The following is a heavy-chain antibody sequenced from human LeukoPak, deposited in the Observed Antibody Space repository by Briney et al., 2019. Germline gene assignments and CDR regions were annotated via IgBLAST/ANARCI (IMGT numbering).Heavy chain of an antibody. V-gene: IGHV3-23*01. CDR3: AKVASDSSGYYYYFDY. D-gene: IGHD3-22*01. J-gene: IGHJ4*02. Sequence: GGSLRLSCAASGFTFSSYAMSWVRQAPGKGLEWVSAISGSGGSTYYADSVKGRFTISRDNSKNTLYLQMNSLRAGDTAVYYCAKVASDSSGYYYYFDYWGQGTLVTVSS. CDR2: ISGSGGST. CDR1: GFTFSSYA.